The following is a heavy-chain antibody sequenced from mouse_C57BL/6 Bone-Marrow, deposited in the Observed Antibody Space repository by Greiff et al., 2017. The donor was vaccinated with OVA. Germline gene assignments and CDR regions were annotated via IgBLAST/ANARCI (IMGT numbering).Heavy chain of an antibody. CDR2: IYPGGGYT. CDR1: GYTFTNYW. J-gene: IGHJ4*01. CDR3: ARGAQATYYYAMDY. V-gene: IGHV1-63*01. D-gene: IGHD3-2*02. Sequence: VQLQQSGAELVRPGTSVKMSCKASGYTFTNYWIGWAKQRPGHGLEWIGDIYPGGGYTNYNEKFKGKATLTADKSSSTAYMQFSSLTSEDSAIYYCARGAQATYYYAMDYWGQGTSVTVSS.